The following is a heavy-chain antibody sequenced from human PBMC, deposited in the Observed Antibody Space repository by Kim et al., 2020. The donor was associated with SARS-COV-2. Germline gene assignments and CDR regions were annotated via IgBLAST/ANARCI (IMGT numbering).Heavy chain of an antibody. CDR2: VNGNGSST. J-gene: IGHJ4*02. Sequence: GGSLRLSCVASGFTFSSYCMHWVRQAPGKGLEWVSRVNGNGSSTSYADSVKGRFTISRDNARNTLYLQMNSLRAEDTAVYYCASLSTGYVWDKFDYWGQGTLFPAS. D-gene: IGHD3-16*01. CDR3: ASLSTGYVWDKFDY. V-gene: IGHV3-74*01. CDR1: GFTFSSYC.